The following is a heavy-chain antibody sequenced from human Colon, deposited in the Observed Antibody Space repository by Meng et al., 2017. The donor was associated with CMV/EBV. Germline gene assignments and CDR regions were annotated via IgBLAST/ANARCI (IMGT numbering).Heavy chain of an antibody. D-gene: IGHD2-15*01. CDR2: IDYSGST. J-gene: IGHJ4*02. CDR3: ARDGRCSRGGGSCLDF. CDR1: GASVSNNIYS. V-gene: IGHV4-61*01. Sequence: SETLSLTCNVSGASVSNNIYSWNWIRQTPGKGLEWIANIDYSGSTKYNPSLKSRVTISVDSSKNQFSLKVSSVTAADTAIYYCARDGRCSRGGGSCLDFWGQGTLVTVSS.